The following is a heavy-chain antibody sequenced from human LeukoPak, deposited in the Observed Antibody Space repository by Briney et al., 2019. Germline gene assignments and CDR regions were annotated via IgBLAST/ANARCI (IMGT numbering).Heavy chain of an antibody. CDR1: GYTFTNYW. D-gene: IGHD3-16*01. V-gene: IGHV3-74*01. CDR2: INTDGTNT. Sequence: PGGSLRLSCADSGYTFTNYWMHWVRQAPGEGLVWVSRINTDGTNTVYADSVRGRFTVSRDNAKNTLYLQMDSLRAEDTAVYYCARDRGINWFDPWGQGTLVAVSS. J-gene: IGHJ5*02. CDR3: ARDRGINWFDP.